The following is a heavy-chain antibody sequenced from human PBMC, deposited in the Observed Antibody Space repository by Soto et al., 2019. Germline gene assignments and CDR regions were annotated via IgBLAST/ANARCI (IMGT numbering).Heavy chain of an antibody. CDR1: GGSIASSDL. Sequence: QVQLQESGPELVKPSGTLSLTCAVSGGSIASSDLWNWVRQTPEKGLEWIGEIFHEWNIIYNPSLKCRVTISVDKSKNQLSLELTSVTAADTALYYCARVHQSGNSWSFHYWGQGILVTVSS. CDR3: ARVHQSGNSWSFHY. V-gene: IGHV4-4*02. D-gene: IGHD5-18*01. J-gene: IGHJ4*02. CDR2: IFHEWNI.